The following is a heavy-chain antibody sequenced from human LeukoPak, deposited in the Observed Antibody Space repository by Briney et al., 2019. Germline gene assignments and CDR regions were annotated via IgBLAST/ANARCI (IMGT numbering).Heavy chain of an antibody. Sequence: VASVKDSCKASGYTFTSYYMHWVRQAPGQGLEWMGIINPSGGSTSYAQKFQGRVTMTRDTSTSTVYMELSSLRSEDTAVYYCARDHYDILTGYYIDYYYYYMDVWGKGTTVTISS. J-gene: IGHJ6*03. D-gene: IGHD3-9*01. V-gene: IGHV1-46*01. CDR2: INPSGGST. CDR3: ARDHYDILTGYYIDYYYYYMDV. CDR1: GYTFTSYY.